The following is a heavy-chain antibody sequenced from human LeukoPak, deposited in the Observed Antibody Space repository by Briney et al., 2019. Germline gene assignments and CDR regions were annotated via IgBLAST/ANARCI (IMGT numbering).Heavy chain of an antibody. CDR1: GGSISSSSYY. J-gene: IGHJ4*02. D-gene: IGHD6-6*01. V-gene: IGHV4-39*07. Sequence: SETLSLTCTVSGGSISSSSYYWGWIRQPPGKGLEWIGSIYYSGSTYYNPSLKSRVTISVDTSKNQFSLKLSSVTAADTAVYYCASSGYSSSLTFGYRGQGTLVTVSS. CDR3: ASSGYSSSLTFGY. CDR2: IYYSGST.